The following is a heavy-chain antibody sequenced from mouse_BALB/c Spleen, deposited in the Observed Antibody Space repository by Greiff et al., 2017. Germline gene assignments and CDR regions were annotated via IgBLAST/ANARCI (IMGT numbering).Heavy chain of an antibody. D-gene: IGHD2-3*01. V-gene: IGHV5-17*02. CDR1: GFTFSSVG. J-gene: IGHJ4*01. CDR2: ISRGSSTI. Sequence: DVKLVESGGGLVQPGGSRKLSCAASGFTFSSVGMHWVRQAPEEELVWVAYISRGSSTIYYADTVKGRFTISRDNPKNTLFLQMTSLRSEDTAMYYCARRGIYDGYYLYAMDYWGQGTSVTVSS. CDR3: ARRGIYDGYYLYAMDY.